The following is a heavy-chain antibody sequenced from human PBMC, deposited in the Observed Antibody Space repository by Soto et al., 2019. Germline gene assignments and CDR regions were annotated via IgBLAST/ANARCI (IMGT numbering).Heavy chain of an antibody. CDR3: ARDRGNDYGDSPGY. D-gene: IGHD4-17*01. V-gene: IGHV3-21*01. J-gene: IGHJ4*02. Sequence: EVQLVESGGGLVKPGGSLRLSCAASGFTFSSYSMNWVRQAPGKGLEWVSSISSSSSYIYYADAVKGRFTISRDNAKNSLYLQMNSLRGEDTAVYYCARDRGNDYGDSPGYWGQGTLVTVSS. CDR2: ISSSSSYI. CDR1: GFTFSSYS.